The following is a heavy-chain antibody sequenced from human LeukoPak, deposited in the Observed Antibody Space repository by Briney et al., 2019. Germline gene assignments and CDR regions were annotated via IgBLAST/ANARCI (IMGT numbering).Heavy chain of an antibody. Sequence: PGRSLRLSCAASGFTFDDYAMHWVRQAPGKGLEWVSGISWNGGSIGYADSVKGRFTISRDNAKNSLYLQMNSLRAEDTALYYCAKPANWGYFDYWGQGTLVTVSS. CDR1: GFTFDDYA. V-gene: IGHV3-9*01. J-gene: IGHJ4*02. CDR3: AKPANWGYFDY. CDR2: ISWNGGSI. D-gene: IGHD7-27*01.